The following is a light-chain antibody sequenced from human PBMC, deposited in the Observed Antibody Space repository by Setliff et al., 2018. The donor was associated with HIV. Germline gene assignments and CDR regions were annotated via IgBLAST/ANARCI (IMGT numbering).Light chain of an antibody. J-gene: IGLJ1*01. CDR1: NIRTKS. CDR2: YDT. V-gene: IGLV3-21*01. CDR3: QVWDSSSNHFV. Sequence: SYELTQPPSVSVAPGKTASITCGGNNIRTKSVHWYQKRPGQAPILVIYYDTDRPSGIPERFSGSNSGNTATLTISGVGAGDEADYYCQVWDSSSNHFVFGGGTRSPS.